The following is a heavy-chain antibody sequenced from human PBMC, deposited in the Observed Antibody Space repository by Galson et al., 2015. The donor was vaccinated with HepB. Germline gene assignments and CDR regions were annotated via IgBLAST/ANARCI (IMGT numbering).Heavy chain of an antibody. CDR2: IKQDGSEK. CDR3: ASAVGWSSDF. J-gene: IGHJ4*02. Sequence: SLRLSCATSGFTFTNYWMSWVRQAPGKGLEWVANIKQDGSEKYYVDSVKGRFTISRDNAINSLYLQMNSLRAEDTAVYYCASAVGWSSDFWGQGTLVTVSS. D-gene: IGHD2-15*01. V-gene: IGHV3-7*03. CDR1: GFTFTNYW.